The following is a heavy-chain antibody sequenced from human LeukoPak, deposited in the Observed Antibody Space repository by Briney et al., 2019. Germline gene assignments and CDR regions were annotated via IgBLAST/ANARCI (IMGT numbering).Heavy chain of an antibody. CDR2: INHRGST. D-gene: IGHD6-19*01. Sequence: SDTLSLTCAVNGGSFSRYYWSWIRQPPGKGLEWIGEINHRGSTNYNPSLKSRVTISADTSKNQFSLKLSSVTAADTAVYYCARRSYNSGLSNYWGQGTLVTVSS. J-gene: IGHJ4*02. V-gene: IGHV4-34*01. CDR1: GGSFSRYY. CDR3: ARRSYNSGLSNY.